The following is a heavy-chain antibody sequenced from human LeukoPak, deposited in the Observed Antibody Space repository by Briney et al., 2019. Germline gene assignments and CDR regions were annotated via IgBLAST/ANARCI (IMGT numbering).Heavy chain of an antibody. CDR2: INHSGST. D-gene: IGHD3-10*01. J-gene: IGHJ4*02. CDR1: GGSITNYY. CDR3: ASAGITMVRGVPDY. Sequence: PSETLSLTCTVSGGSITNYYWSWIRQPPGKGLEWIGEINHSGSTNYNPSLKSRVTISVDTSKNQFSLKLSSVTAADTAVYYCASAGITMVRGVPDYWGQGTLVTVSS. V-gene: IGHV4-34*01.